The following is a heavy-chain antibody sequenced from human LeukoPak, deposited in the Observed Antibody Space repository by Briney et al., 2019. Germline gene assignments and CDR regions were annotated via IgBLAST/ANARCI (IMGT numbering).Heavy chain of an antibody. J-gene: IGHJ6*02. CDR3: ARAANVHRVWGYYYGMDV. Sequence: KTSETLSLTCTVSGGSISSGDYYWSWIRQPPGKGLEWIGYIYYSGSTYYNPSLKSRVTISVDTSKNQFSLKLSSVTAADTAVYYCARAANVHRVWGYYYGMDVWGQGTTVTVSS. CDR2: IYYSGST. V-gene: IGHV4-30-4*01. CDR1: GGSISSGDYY. D-gene: IGHD3-16*01.